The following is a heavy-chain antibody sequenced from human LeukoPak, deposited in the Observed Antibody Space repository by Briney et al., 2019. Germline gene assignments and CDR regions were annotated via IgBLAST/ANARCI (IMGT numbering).Heavy chain of an antibody. J-gene: IGHJ3*02. CDR3: ARDWTYDSSGYGDAFDI. Sequence: SQTLSLTCTVSGGSISSGGYYWSWIRQPPGKGLEWIGYIYHSGSTYYNPSLKSRVTMSVDMSKNQFSRRLSSVTAADTAVYYCARDWTYDSSGYGDAFDIWGQGTMVTVSS. V-gene: IGHV4-30-2*01. CDR2: IYHSGST. CDR1: GGSISSGGYY. D-gene: IGHD3-22*01.